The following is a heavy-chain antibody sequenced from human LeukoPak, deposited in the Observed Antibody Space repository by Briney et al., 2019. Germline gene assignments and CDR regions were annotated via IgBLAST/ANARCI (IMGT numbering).Heavy chain of an antibody. CDR2: IIPIFGTA. D-gene: IGHD2-2*01. V-gene: IGHV1-69*13. CDR3: ASPYCSSTSCYTYYYYGMDV. Sequence: ASVKVSCKASGGTFSSYAISWVRQAPGQGLEWMGGIIPIFGTANYAQKFQGRVTITADESTSTAYMELSSLRSEDTAVYYCASPYCSSTSCYTYYYYGMDVWGQGTTVTVSS. CDR1: GGTFSSYA. J-gene: IGHJ6*02.